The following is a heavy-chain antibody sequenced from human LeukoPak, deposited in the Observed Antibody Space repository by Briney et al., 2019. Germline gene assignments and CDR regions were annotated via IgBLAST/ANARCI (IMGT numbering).Heavy chain of an antibody. CDR2: IYYSGST. V-gene: IGHV4-39*07. CDR1: GGSISSSSYY. Sequence: SETLSLTCTVSGGSISSSSYYWGWIRQPPGKGLEWIGSIYYSGSTYYNPSLKSRVTISVDTSKNQFSLKLSSVTAADTAVYYCARAIGWDPSDAFDIWGQGTMVTVSS. CDR3: ARAIGWDPSDAFDI. D-gene: IGHD1-26*01. J-gene: IGHJ3*02.